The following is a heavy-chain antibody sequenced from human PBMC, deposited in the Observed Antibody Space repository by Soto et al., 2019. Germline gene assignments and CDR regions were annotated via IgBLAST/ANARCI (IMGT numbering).Heavy chain of an antibody. CDR1: GFTFSSYA. Sequence: EVQLLESGGGLVQPGGSLRLSCAASGFTFSSYAMSWVRQAPGKGLEWVSAISGSGGSTYYADSVKGRFTISRDNSKNTLYLQMNSLRAEDTAVYYCAKVEGYYYDSSGYYYVYWGQGTLVTVSS. J-gene: IGHJ4*02. CDR3: AKVEGYYYDSSGYYYVY. V-gene: IGHV3-23*01. D-gene: IGHD3-22*01. CDR2: ISGSGGST.